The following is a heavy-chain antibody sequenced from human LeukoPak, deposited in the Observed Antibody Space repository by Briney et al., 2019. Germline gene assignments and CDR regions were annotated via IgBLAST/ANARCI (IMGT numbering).Heavy chain of an antibody. CDR2: INHSGST. V-gene: IGHV4-34*01. CDR1: GGSFSGYY. J-gene: IGHJ5*02. D-gene: IGHD3-9*01. CDR3: ARGGVLRYFDRITWFDP. Sequence: SETLTLTCAVYGGSFSGYYWSWIRQPPGKGLEWIGEINHSGSTNYNPSLKSRVTISVDTSKNQFSLKLSSVTAADTAVYYCARGGVLRYFDRITWFDPWGQGTLVTVSS.